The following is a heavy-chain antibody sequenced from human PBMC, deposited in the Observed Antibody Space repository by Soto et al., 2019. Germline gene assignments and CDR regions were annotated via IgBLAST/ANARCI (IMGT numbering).Heavy chain of an antibody. D-gene: IGHD1-26*01. Sequence: QVPLVESGGGVVQPGRSLRLSCAASGFTFSSYGMHWVRQAPGKGLEWVAVISYDGSNKYYADSVKGRCTISRDNSKNTLYLQMNSLRAEDTAVYYCAKDLWELAYYFDYWGQGTLVTVSS. J-gene: IGHJ4*02. CDR2: ISYDGSNK. V-gene: IGHV3-30*18. CDR3: AKDLWELAYYFDY. CDR1: GFTFSSYG.